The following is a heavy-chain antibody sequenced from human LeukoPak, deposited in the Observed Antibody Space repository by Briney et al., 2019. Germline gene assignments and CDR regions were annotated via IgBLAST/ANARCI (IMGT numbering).Heavy chain of an antibody. CDR3: AKYTGRRAFDM. Sequence: GGSLRLSCLTSGFTFSTNAMSWVRQAPGKGLEWVSAISGSGGSTYYVDSVKGRITISRDNSKNTLYLQMNSLRAEDTAVYYCAKYTGRRAFDMWGQGTMVTVSS. J-gene: IGHJ3*02. V-gene: IGHV3-23*01. CDR1: GFTFSTNA. CDR2: ISGSGGST. D-gene: IGHD7-27*01.